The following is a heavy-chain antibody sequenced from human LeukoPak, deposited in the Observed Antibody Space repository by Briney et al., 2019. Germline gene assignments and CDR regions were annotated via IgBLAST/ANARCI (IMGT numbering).Heavy chain of an antibody. D-gene: IGHD2-15*01. V-gene: IGHV4-59*01. J-gene: IGHJ3*02. CDR3: SRELHAIGYCSGGTCYQYDAFDI. CDR2: IYYSGST. Sequence: SETLSLTCTVSGSSISSYYWSWIRQPPGKGLEWIGYIYYSGSTKYNPSLKSRVTISVDTSKNQFSLKLTSVTAADTAVYYCSRELHAIGYCSGGTCYQYDAFDIWGQGTMVTVSS. CDR1: GSSISSYY.